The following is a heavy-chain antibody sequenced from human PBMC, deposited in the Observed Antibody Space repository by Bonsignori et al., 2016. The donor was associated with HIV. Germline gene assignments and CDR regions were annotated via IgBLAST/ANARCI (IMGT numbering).Heavy chain of an antibody. D-gene: IGHD1-26*01. CDR2: IKSKLYGETT. CDR3: TRDQWEVLSPVSPHYFYMDV. J-gene: IGHJ6*03. Sequence: WIRQPPGKGLEWVGFIKSKLYGETTEYAASVKGRFTISRDDSKSIAYLHMNKVETEDTAVYYCTRDQWEVLSPVSPHYFYMDVWGKGTTVTVSS. V-gene: IGHV3-49*02.